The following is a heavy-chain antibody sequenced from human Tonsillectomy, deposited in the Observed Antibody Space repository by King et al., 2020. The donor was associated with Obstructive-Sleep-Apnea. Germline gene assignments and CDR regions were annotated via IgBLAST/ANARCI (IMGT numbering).Heavy chain of an antibody. CDR1: GGSISSSSYY. CDR2: IYYSGST. Sequence: QLQESGPGLVKPSETLSLTCTVSGGSISSSSYYWGWIRQPPGKGLEWIGSIYYSGSTYYNPSLKSRVTISVDTSKNQFSLKLSSVTAADTAAYYCARDGSSGGSGWFDPWGQGTLVTVSS. V-gene: IGHV4-39*07. D-gene: IGHD2-15*01. CDR3: ARDGSSGGSGWFDP. J-gene: IGHJ5*02.